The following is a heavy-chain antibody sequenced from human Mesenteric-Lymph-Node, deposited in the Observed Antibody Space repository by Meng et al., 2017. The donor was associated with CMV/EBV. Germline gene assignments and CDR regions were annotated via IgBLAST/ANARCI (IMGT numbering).Heavy chain of an antibody. V-gene: IGHV1-69*04. CDR1: YA. D-gene: IGHD3-10*01. Sequence: YAISWVRQAPGQGLEWMGRIIPILGIANYAQKFQGRVTITADKSTSTAYMELSSLRSEDTAVYYCARDRSINYYGSGSYYQGGVDYWGQGTLVTVSS. CDR3: ARDRSINYYGSGSYYQGGVDY. CDR2: IIPILGIA. J-gene: IGHJ4*02.